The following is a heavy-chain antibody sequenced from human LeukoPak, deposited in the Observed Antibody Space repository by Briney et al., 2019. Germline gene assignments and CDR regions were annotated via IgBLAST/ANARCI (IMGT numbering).Heavy chain of an antibody. J-gene: IGHJ6*02. CDR3: ARDLDSSGYYPYYYYGMDV. V-gene: IGHV3-21*01. CDR1: GITFSNYA. CDR2: ISSSSSYI. D-gene: IGHD3-22*01. Sequence: GGSLRLSCAASGITFSNYAMNWVRQAPGKGLEWVSSISSSSSYIYYADSVKGRFTISRDNAKNSLYLQMNSLRAEDTAVYYCARDLDSSGYYPYYYYGMDVWGQGTTVTVSS.